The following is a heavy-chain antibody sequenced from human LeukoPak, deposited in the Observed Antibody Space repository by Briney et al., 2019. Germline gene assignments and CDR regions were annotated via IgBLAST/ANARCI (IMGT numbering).Heavy chain of an antibody. CDR2: IYYSGST. J-gene: IGHJ6*03. D-gene: IGHD5-18*01. CDR1: GGSISSYY. V-gene: IGHV4-59*01. CDR3: ARALSRGYSYGYYNYYYMDV. Sequence: SETLSLTCTVSGGSISSYYWSWIRQPPGKGLEWIGYIYYSGSTNYNPSLKSRVTISVDTSKNQFSLKLSFVTAADMAVYYCARALSRGYSYGYYNYYYMDVWGKGTTVTVSS.